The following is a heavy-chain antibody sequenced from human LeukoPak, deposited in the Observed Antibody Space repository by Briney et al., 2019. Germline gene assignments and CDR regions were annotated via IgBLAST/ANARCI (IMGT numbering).Heavy chain of an antibody. CDR1: GYTFTGYY. D-gene: IGHD3-3*01. Sequence: ASVKVSCKASGYTFTGYYMHWVRPAPGQGLEWMGWINPNSGGTNYAQKFQGRVTMTRDTSISTAYMELSRLRSDDTAVYYCARGPISSPHYDYWGQGTLVTVSS. J-gene: IGHJ4*02. CDR2: INPNSGGT. V-gene: IGHV1-2*02. CDR3: ARGPISSPHYDY.